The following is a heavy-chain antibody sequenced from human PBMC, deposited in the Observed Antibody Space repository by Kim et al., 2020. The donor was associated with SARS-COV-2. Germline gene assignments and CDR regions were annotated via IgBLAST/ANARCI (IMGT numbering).Heavy chain of an antibody. CDR3: ARRAYYDSSDDY. J-gene: IGHJ4*02. V-gene: IGHV5-51*01. D-gene: IGHD3-22*01. Sequence: SYSPSFQGQVTISADKSISTAYLQWSSLKASDTAMYYCARRAYYDSSDDYWGQGTLVTVSS.